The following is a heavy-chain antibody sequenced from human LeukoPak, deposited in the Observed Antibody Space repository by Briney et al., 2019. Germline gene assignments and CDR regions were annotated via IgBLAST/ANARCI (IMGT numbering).Heavy chain of an antibody. CDR1: GFTFSSYA. V-gene: IGHV3-30*04. CDR2: ISYDGSNK. J-gene: IGHJ4*02. Sequence: PGGSLRLSCSASGFTFSSYAMSWVRQAPGKGLEWVAVISYDGSNKYYADSVKGRFTISRDNSKNTLYLQMNSLRAEDTAVYYCARARQLAEFDYWGQGTLVTVSS. CDR3: ARARQLAEFDY. D-gene: IGHD6-6*01.